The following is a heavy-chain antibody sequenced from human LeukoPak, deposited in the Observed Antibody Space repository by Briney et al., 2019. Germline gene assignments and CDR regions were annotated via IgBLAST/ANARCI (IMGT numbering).Heavy chain of an antibody. J-gene: IGHJ5*02. V-gene: IGHV4-59*12. CDR2: IYYSGST. D-gene: IGHD3-22*01. CDR3: ARDLRDEYSRAYYYH. CDR1: GGSISSYY. Sequence: SETLSLTCTVSGGSISSYYWSWIRQPPGKGLEWIGYIYYSGSTNYNPSLKSRVTISVDTSKNQFSLKLSSVTAADTAVYYCARDLRDEYSRAYYYHWGQGTLVTVSS.